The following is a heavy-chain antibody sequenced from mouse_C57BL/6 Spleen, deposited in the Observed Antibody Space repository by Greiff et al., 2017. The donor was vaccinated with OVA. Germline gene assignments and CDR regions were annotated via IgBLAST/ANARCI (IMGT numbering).Heavy chain of an antibody. Sequence: VQLVESGAELARPGASVKLSCKASGYTFTSYGISWVKQRTGQGLEWIGEIYPRSGNTYYNEKFKGKATLTADKSSSTAYMELRSLTSEDSAVYFCALYSNYKFAYWGQGTLVTVSA. CDR1: GYTFTSYG. CDR2: IYPRSGNT. CDR3: ALYSNYKFAY. J-gene: IGHJ3*01. V-gene: IGHV1-81*01. D-gene: IGHD2-5*01.